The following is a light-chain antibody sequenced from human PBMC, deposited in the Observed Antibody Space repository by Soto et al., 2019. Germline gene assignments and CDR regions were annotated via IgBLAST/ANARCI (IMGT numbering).Light chain of an antibody. Sequence: QLVLTQSSSASASLGSSVKLTCTLSSWHSSYIIAWHQQQPGQAPRYLMKLEGRGGYNRGSEVPDRFSGSSSGAARYLTISNLQFEDEADYYCETWDSNTWVFGGGTKLTVL. CDR2: LEGRGGY. CDR3: ETWDSNTWV. V-gene: IGLV4-60*02. CDR1: SWHSSYI. J-gene: IGLJ3*02.